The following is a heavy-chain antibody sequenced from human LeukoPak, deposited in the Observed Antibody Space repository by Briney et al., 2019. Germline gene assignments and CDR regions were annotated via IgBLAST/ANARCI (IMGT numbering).Heavy chain of an antibody. V-gene: IGHV3-7*01. CDR3: TSWGDTTAEYFQR. D-gene: IGHD2-21*02. CDR2: IKQDGSEK. J-gene: IGHJ1*01. Sequence: GGSLRLSCAASGFTFSNYWMTWVRQAPGKGLEWVANIKQDGSEKYYVDSVKGRFTISRDSAKNSLYLQMNSLRAEDTAVYYCTSWGDTTAEYFQRWGQGTLVTVSS. CDR1: GFTFSNYW.